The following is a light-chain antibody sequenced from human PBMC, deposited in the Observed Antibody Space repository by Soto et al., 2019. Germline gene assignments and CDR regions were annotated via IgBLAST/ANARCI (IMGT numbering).Light chain of an antibody. CDR2: AAS. V-gene: IGKV1-39*01. Sequence: DIQMTQSPSSLSASVGDRVTITCRASQSISSYLNWYQQKPGKAPKLLIYAASSLQSGVPSRFSDSGSGTDFSLTISRLQPEDFETYYCQQCYSTPRTFGQGTKVEIK. CDR3: QQCYSTPRT. CDR1: QSISSY. J-gene: IGKJ1*01.